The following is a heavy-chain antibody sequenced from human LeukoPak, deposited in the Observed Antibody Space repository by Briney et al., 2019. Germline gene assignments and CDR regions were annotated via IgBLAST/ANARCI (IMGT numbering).Heavy chain of an antibody. Sequence: SVKVSCKASGGTFSSYAISWVRQGPGQGLEWMGGIIPIFGTANYAQKFQGRVTITADKSTSTAYMELSSLRSEDTAVYYCARALGYSYGSFWPFDPWGQGTLVTVSS. V-gene: IGHV1-69*06. J-gene: IGHJ5*02. CDR3: ARALGYSYGSFWPFDP. D-gene: IGHD5-18*01. CDR1: GGTFSSYA. CDR2: IIPIFGTA.